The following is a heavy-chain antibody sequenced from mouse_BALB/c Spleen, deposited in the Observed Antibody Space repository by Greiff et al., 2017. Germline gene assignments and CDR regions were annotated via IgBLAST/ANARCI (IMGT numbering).Heavy chain of an antibody. J-gene: IGHJ2*01. D-gene: IGHD2-14*01. Sequence: EVNLVESGGGLVKPGGSLKLSCAASGFTFSSYAMSWVRQTPEKRLEWVATISSGGSYTYYPDSVKGRFTISRDNAKNTLYLQMSSLRSEDTAMYYCARHEEVRGFDYWGQGTTLTVSS. CDR1: GFTFSSYA. CDR3: ARHEEVRGFDY. CDR2: ISSGGSYT. V-gene: IGHV5-9-3*01.